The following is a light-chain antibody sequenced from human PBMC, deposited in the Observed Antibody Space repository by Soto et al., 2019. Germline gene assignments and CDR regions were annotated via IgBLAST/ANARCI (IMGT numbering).Light chain of an antibody. V-gene: IGLV2-14*01. J-gene: IGLJ1*01. Sequence: SALAQPASVSRSPGQSITISCTGTSSDVGGYNYVSWYQQHPGKAPKLMIYEVSNRPSGVSNRFSSSKSGNTASLTISGLQAEDEADYYCSSYTSSSTLVFGTGTKVT. CDR3: SSYTSSSTLV. CDR2: EVS. CDR1: SSDVGGYNY.